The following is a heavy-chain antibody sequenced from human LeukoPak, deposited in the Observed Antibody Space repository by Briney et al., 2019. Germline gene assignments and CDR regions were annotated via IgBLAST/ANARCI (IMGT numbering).Heavy chain of an antibody. V-gene: IGHV3-30*18. D-gene: IGHD6-13*01. CDR3: AKRGHYTINWYHYFDY. CDR1: GFTFNTYS. CDR2: IASNGGSE. Sequence: PGGSLKLSWAACGFTFNTYSLEWVRQAPGKGLEWVAAIASNGGSEYYADSGKGRFTISRDNSKNTLFLQMNSLRPDDTAVYYCAKRGHYTINWYHYFDYWGQGTLVTVSS. J-gene: IGHJ4*02.